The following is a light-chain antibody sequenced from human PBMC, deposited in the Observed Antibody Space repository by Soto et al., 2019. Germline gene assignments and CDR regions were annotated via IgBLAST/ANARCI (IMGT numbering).Light chain of an antibody. Sequence: DIQMTQSPSTLSASVGDRVAITCRASRNINNLLAWYQQKPGKAPKLLIYKASSLESGVPSRFSGSGSGTEFTLTISSLQPDDFATYYCQRYYSFPLTFGGGNKVEIK. CDR1: RNINNL. CDR3: QRYYSFPLT. J-gene: IGKJ4*01. V-gene: IGKV1-5*03. CDR2: KAS.